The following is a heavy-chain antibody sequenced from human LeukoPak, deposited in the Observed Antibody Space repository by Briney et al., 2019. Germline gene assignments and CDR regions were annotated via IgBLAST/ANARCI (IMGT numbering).Heavy chain of an antibody. CDR1: RYTLTVYY. Sequence: ASVKASCKASRYTLTVYYLHWVRQAPGQGLEYMGWINPNTGGTNYVQKFQGRVTMTRDTSISTGYMELSSLRSDDTALYYCAIADSYNLTACGGQGTQVTVSS. V-gene: IGHV1-2*02. J-gene: IGHJ4*02. D-gene: IGHD3-22*01. CDR3: AIADSYNLTAC. CDR2: INPNTGGT.